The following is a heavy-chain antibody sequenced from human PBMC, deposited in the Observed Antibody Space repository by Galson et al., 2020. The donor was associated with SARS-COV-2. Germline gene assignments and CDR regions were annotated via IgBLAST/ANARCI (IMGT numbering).Heavy chain of an antibody. V-gene: IGHV3-30*02. J-gene: IGHJ6*03. Sequence: QLGESLKISCAASGFTFSTYGMHWVRQAPGKGLEWVAFIRYDASNKYYADSVKGRFTISRDNSKNTLYLQMNSLRAEDTAVFYCAKSCMVRGVFITTDYYYYCMDVWGKGTTVTISS. CDR2: IRYDASNK. CDR3: AKSCMVRGVFITTDYYYYCMDV. D-gene: IGHD3-10*01. CDR1: GFTFSTYG.